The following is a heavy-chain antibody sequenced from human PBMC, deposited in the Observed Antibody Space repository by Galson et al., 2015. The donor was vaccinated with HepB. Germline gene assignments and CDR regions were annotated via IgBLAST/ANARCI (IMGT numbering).Heavy chain of an antibody. CDR2: IIPIFGTA. CDR3: ARGDVVAAGRLDANWFDP. Sequence: SVKVSCKASGGTFSSYAISWVRQAPGQGLEWMGGIIPIFGTANYAQKFQGRVTITADKSTSTAYMELSSLRSEDTAVYYCARGDVVAAGRLDANWFDPWGQGTLVTVSS. V-gene: IGHV1-69*06. D-gene: IGHD6-13*01. CDR1: GGTFSSYA. J-gene: IGHJ5*02.